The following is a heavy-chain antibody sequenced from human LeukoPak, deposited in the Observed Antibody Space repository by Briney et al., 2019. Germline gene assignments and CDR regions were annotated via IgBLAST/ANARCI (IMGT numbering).Heavy chain of an antibody. CDR2: IYYSWGM. Sequence: SETLSLTCAASGSTFSDDTMYGVRRQPPGKGLEWIATIYYSWGMYFNPSLKSRVTISLDASKNQYSLKMTSLTAADTAIYYCARNVSAGLLDYWGQGILVTVSS. J-gene: IGHJ4*02. D-gene: IGHD1-1*01. V-gene: IGHV4-38-2*01. CDR3: ARNVSAGLLDY. CDR1: GSTFSDDTMY.